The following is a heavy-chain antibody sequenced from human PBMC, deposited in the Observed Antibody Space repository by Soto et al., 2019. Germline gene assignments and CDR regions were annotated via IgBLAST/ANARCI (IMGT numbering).Heavy chain of an antibody. CDR3: AKDLTALRFLEWLSDHDAFDI. J-gene: IGHJ3*02. CDR1: GFTFSSYA. V-gene: IGHV3-23*01. CDR2: ISGSGGST. Sequence: EVQLLESGGGLVQPGGSLRLSCAASGFTFSSYAMSWVRQAPGKGLEWVSAISGSGGSTYYADTVKGRFTISRDNSQNTLYLQMNSLRAEDTAVYYCAKDLTALRFLEWLSDHDAFDIWGQGTMVPVSS. D-gene: IGHD3-3*01.